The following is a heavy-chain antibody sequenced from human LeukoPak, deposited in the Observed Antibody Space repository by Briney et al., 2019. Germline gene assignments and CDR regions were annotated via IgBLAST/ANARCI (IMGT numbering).Heavy chain of an antibody. J-gene: IGHJ3*02. V-gene: IGHV1-18*01. CDR2: ISAYNGNT. Sequence: ASVKVSCKASGYAFTSYGISWVRQAPGQGLEWMGWISAYNGNTNYAQKLQGRVTITTDTSTSTACVELRSLRSEETAVYYCARVVDYDILTGYYDGFDIWGQGTMVTVSS. CDR3: ARVVDYDILTGYYDGFDI. CDR1: GYAFTSYG. D-gene: IGHD3-9*01.